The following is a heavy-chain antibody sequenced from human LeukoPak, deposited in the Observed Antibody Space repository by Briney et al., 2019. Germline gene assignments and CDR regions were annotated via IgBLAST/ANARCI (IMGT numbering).Heavy chain of an antibody. V-gene: IGHV3-33*06. D-gene: IGHD3-3*01. CDR1: GFTFNTHG. J-gene: IGHJ4*02. CDR2: ICFDGSVK. CDR3: AKDTAIQFLEPAF. Sequence: GGSLRLSCAASGFTFNTHGMHWVRQAPGKGLEGVAAICFDGSVKHYSDAVKGRFTISRDNSLNTLYLQMNSLRVEDTAMYYCAKDTAIQFLEPAFWGQGTLVTVSS.